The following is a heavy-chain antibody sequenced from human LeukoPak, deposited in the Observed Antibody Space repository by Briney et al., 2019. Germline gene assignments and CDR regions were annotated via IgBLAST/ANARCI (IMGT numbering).Heavy chain of an antibody. CDR3: VRQPLRSRYYYHYYVDV. J-gene: IGHJ6*03. D-gene: IGHD3-10*02. CDR2: IYYSGTT. CDR1: GGSITENSYY. V-gene: IGHV4-39*01. Sequence: SETLSLTCTVSGGSITENSYYWGWIRQSPGKGLEWIGSIYYSGTTYYNPSLKSRATISVDTSKNQFSLSLSSVTAADAAVYRCVRQPLRSRYYYHYYVDVWGKGTAVTVSS.